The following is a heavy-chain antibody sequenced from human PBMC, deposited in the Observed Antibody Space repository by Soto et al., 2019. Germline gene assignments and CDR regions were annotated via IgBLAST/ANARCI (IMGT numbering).Heavy chain of an antibody. J-gene: IGHJ4*02. V-gene: IGHV4-30-2*01. CDR2: IYHSGST. D-gene: IGHD3-3*01. CDR1: GGSTSSGGYS. Sequence: SETLSLTCAVSGGSTSSGGYSWIWIRQPPGEGLEWIGYIYHSGSTYYNPSLKSRVTISVDRSKNQFSLKLSSVTAADTAVYYCARVGFWSGYRMGEFDYWGQGTLVTVSS. CDR3: ARVGFWSGYRMGEFDY.